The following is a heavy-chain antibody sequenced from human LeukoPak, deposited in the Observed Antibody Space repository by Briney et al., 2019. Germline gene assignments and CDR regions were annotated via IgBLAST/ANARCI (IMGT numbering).Heavy chain of an antibody. CDR1: DGSISNYY. Sequence: SETLSLTCTVSDGSISNYYWSWIRQPPGKGLKWIGDISSSGSTNYSPSLKSRGTISTDTSKNQSSLTLSSVTAADTAVYYCARPRQNYHASGAFDIWGQGTLVTVFS. D-gene: IGHD3-22*01. V-gene: IGHV4-59*08. CDR3: ARPRQNYHASGAFDI. J-gene: IGHJ3*02. CDR2: ISSSGST.